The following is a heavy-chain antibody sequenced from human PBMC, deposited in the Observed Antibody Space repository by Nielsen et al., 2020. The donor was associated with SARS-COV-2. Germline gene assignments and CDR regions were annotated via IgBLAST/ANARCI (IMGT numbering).Heavy chain of an antibody. D-gene: IGHD6-13*01. CDR3: ARVAAAGLDNWFDP. CDR1: GFTFSDYY. J-gene: IGHJ5*02. Sequence: GESRKISCAASGFTFSDYYMSWIRQAPGKGLEWVSYISSSGSTIYYADSVKGRFTISRDNAKNSLYLQMNSLRAEDTAVYYCARVAAAGLDNWFDPWGQGTLVTVSS. CDR2: ISSSGSTI. V-gene: IGHV3-11*01.